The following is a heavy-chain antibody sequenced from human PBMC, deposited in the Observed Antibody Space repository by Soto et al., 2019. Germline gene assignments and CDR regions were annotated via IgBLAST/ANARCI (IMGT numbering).Heavy chain of an antibody. CDR2: IDPSDSYT. CDR3: ARHTFSGGSCYPDYYYYYGMDV. Sequence: GESLKISCKGSGYSFTSYWISWVRQMPGKGLEWMGRIDPSDSYTNYSPSFQGHVTISADKSISTAYLQWSSLKASDTAMYYCARHTFSGGSCYPDYYYYYGMDVWGQGTTVTVSS. CDR1: GYSFTSYW. V-gene: IGHV5-10-1*01. D-gene: IGHD2-15*01. J-gene: IGHJ6*02.